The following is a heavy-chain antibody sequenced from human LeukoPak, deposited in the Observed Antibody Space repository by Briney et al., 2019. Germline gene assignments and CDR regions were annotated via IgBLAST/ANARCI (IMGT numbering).Heavy chain of an antibody. V-gene: IGHV3-30*04. J-gene: IGHJ4*02. CDR1: GFTFSSYA. Sequence: GGPLRLSCAASGFTFSSYAMHWVRQAPGKGLEWVAVISCDGSNKYYADSVKGRFTISRDNSKNTLYLQMNSLRAEDTAVYYCARDYGFGELLVLYYFDYWGQGTLVTVSS. D-gene: IGHD3-10*01. CDR2: ISCDGSNK. CDR3: ARDYGFGELLVLYYFDY.